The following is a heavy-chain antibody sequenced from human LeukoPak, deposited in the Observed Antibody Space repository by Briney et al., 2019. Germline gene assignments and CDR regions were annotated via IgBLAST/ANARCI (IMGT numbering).Heavy chain of an antibody. CDR1: GGSISSSSYY. CDR2: IYYSGST. D-gene: IGHD6-19*01. Sequence: ASETLSLTCTVSGGSISSSSYYWGWIRQPQGKGLEWIGSIYYSGSTYYNPSLKSRVTISVDTSKNQFSLKLSSVTAADTAVYYCARHRRAVAAPTYFDYWGQGTLVTVSS. V-gene: IGHV4-39*01. J-gene: IGHJ4*02. CDR3: ARHRRAVAAPTYFDY.